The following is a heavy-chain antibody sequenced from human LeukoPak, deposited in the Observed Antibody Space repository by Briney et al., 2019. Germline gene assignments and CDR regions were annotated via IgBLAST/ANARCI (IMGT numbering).Heavy chain of an antibody. CDR1: GFTFSSYG. CDR3: ARDMVRGLIPYYYMDV. CDR2: ISYDGSNK. J-gene: IGHJ6*03. Sequence: GGSLRLSCAASGFTFSSYGMHWVRQAPGKGLEWVAVISYDGSNKYYADSVKGRFTISRDNSKNTLYLQMGSLRAEDMAVYYCARDMVRGLIPYYYMDVWGKGTTVTISS. V-gene: IGHV3-30*03. D-gene: IGHD3-10*01.